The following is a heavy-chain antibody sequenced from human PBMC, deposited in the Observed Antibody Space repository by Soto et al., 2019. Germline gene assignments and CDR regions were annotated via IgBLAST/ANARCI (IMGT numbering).Heavy chain of an antibody. J-gene: IGHJ5*02. CDR2: IYPGDSDT. CDR3: ARPVGYGDYEARWFDP. CDR1: GYSFTSYW. V-gene: IGHV5-51*01. D-gene: IGHD4-17*01. Sequence: PGESLKISCKGSGYSFTSYWIGWVRQMPGKGLEWMGIIYPGDSDTRYSPSFQGQVTISADKSISTAYLQWSSLKASDTAMYYCARPVGYGDYEARWFDPWGQGTLVTVSS.